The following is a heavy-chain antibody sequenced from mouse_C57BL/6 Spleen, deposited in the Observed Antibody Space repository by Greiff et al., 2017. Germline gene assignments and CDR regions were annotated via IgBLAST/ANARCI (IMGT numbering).Heavy chain of an antibody. V-gene: IGHV1-64*01. Sequence: QVQLQQPGAELVQPGASVKLSCKASGYTFPSSWMPWVKQRPGQGLEWIGMIHPNSGSTNYNETFKSKATLTVDKSSSTAYMQRSSLTSEDSAVYYCAPGGYGNYWYCDVWGTGTTVTVSS. D-gene: IGHD2-10*02. CDR1: GYTFPSSW. CDR2: IHPNSGST. J-gene: IGHJ1*03. CDR3: APGGYGNYWYCDV.